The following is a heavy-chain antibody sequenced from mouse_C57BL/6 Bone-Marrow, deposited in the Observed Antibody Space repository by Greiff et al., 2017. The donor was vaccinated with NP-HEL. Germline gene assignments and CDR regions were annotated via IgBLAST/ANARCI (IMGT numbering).Heavy chain of an antibody. Sequence: EVMLVESGGDLVKPGGSLKLSCAASGFTFSSYGMSWVRQTPDQRLEWVATISSGGSYTYYPDSVQGRFTISRDNASNTLYLQMSSLKSEDTAMYYCARPYYYYGSIWFAYWGQGTLVTVSA. CDR2: ISSGGSYT. D-gene: IGHD1-1*01. CDR3: ARPYYYYGSIWFAY. CDR1: GFTFSSYG. V-gene: IGHV5-6*01. J-gene: IGHJ3*01.